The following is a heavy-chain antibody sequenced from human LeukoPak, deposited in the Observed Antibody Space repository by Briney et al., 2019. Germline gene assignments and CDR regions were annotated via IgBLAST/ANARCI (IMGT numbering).Heavy chain of an antibody. CDR1: GFTFDDYA. D-gene: IGHD5-24*01. CDR2: ISGDADRT. CDR3: ARDVYRGLDMATRRDY. Sequence: GGSLRLSCAASGFTFDDYAMHWVRQAPGKGLEWVSLISGDADRTYYADSVKGRFTISRDDSKNSLYLQMNSLRTEDTAFYYCARDVYRGLDMATRRDYWGQGTLVIVSS. J-gene: IGHJ4*02. V-gene: IGHV3-43*02.